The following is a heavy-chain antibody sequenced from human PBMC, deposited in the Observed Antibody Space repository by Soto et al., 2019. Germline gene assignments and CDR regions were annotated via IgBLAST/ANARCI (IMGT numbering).Heavy chain of an antibody. Sequence: QVQLQESGPGLVKPSETLSLTCAVSGASITGHYWTWVRQPPGKGLEWIGNVFHTGNTNYNASLQSRLSMSVDTSSRQISLKLTSMTAADTAVYYCVRGYGWFDPWGQGVLVTVSS. J-gene: IGHJ5*02. V-gene: IGHV4-59*11. CDR3: VRGYGWFDP. CDR2: VFHTGNT. D-gene: IGHD3-10*01. CDR1: GASITGHY.